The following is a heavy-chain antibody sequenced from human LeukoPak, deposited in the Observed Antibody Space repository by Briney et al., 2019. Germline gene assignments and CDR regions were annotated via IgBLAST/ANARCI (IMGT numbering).Heavy chain of an antibody. CDR2: IKQDGSEK. Sequence: PGGSLRLSCAASGFTFSSYWMSWVRQAPGKGLEWVANIKQDGSEKYYVDSVKGRFTISRDNAKNSLYLQMNSLRAEDTAVYYCARVREYSSSPDFDYWGQGTLVTVSS. D-gene: IGHD6-6*01. CDR1: GFTFSSYW. J-gene: IGHJ4*02. CDR3: ARVREYSSSPDFDY. V-gene: IGHV3-7*04.